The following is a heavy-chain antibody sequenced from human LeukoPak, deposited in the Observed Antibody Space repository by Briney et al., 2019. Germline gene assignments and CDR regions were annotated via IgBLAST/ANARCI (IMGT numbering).Heavy chain of an antibody. J-gene: IGHJ4*02. CDR2: IMPIFGTA. CDR3: ARQYYYDSSGYLKAGFDY. D-gene: IGHD3-22*01. V-gene: IGHV1-69*13. Sequence: SVKVSCKASGGTFSSYAISWVRQAPGQGLEWMGGIMPIFGTANYAQKFQGRVTITADESTSTAYMEPSSLRSEDTAVYYCARQYYYDSSGYLKAGFDYWGQGTLVTVSS. CDR1: GGTFSSYA.